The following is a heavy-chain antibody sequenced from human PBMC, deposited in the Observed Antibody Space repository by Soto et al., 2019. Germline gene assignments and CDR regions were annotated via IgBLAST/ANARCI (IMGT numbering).Heavy chain of an antibody. V-gene: IGHV1-69*13. CDR2: IIPIFGTA. CDR1: GGTFNSYA. Sequence: SVKVSCKASGGTFNSYAISWVRQAPGQGLEWMGGIIPIFGTANYAQKFQGRVTITADESTSTAYMELSSLRSEDTAVYYCASYSSSSFDYYYGMDVWGQGTTVTVSS. D-gene: IGHD6-6*01. CDR3: ASYSSSSFDYYYGMDV. J-gene: IGHJ6*02.